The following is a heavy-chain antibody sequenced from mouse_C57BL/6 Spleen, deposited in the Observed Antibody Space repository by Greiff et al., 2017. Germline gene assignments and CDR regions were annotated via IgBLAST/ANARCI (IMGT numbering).Heavy chain of an antibody. CDR2: IDPSDSYT. D-gene: IGHD1-1*01. Sequence: QVQLQQPGAELVMPGASVKLSCKASGYTFTSYWMHWVKQRPGQGLEWIGEIDPSDSYTNYNQKFKGKSTLTVDKSSSTAYMQLSSLTSEDSAVYYCATITTVVATGYYAMDYWGQGTSVTVSS. CDR1: GYTFTSYW. J-gene: IGHJ4*01. CDR3: ATITTVVATGYYAMDY. V-gene: IGHV1-69*01.